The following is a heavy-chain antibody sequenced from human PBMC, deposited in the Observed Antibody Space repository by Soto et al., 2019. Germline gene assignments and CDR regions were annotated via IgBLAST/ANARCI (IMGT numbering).Heavy chain of an antibody. CDR3: ARASSAYYDFWSGYNLPNNWFDP. J-gene: IGHJ5*02. V-gene: IGHV1-69*06. CDR1: GGTFSSYA. Sequence: SVKVSCKASGGTFSSYAISWVRQAPGQGLEWMGGIIPIFGTANYAQKFQGRVTITADKSTSTACMELSSLRSEDTAVYYCARASSAYYDFWSGYNLPNNWFDPWGQGTLVTVSS. D-gene: IGHD3-3*01. CDR2: IIPIFGTA.